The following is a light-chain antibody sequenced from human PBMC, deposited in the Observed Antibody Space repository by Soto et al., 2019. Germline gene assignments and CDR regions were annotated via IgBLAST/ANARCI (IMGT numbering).Light chain of an antibody. J-gene: IGKJ5*01. V-gene: IGKV3-11*01. CDR1: QSVSSD. Sequence: EIVFTHSPATLSFSPGEIATLSCRASQSVSSDLAWYQQKPGQAPRLLIYDAYNRATGIPPRFSGSGSGTDFTLTISSLEPEDFAVYYCQQRSNWPLITFGQGTRLEIK. CDR3: QQRSNWPLIT. CDR2: DAY.